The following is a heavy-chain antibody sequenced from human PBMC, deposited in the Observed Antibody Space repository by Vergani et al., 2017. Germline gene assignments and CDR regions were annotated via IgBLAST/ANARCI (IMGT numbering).Heavy chain of an antibody. CDR2: IYHSGST. J-gene: IGHJ4*02. D-gene: IGHD5-12*01. CDR1: GGSISSGGYS. Sequence: QLQLQESGSGLVKPSQTLSLTCAVSGGSISSGGYSWSWIRQPPGKGLEWIGYIYHSGSTYYNPSLKSRVTRSVDRSKNQFSLKLSSVTAADTAVYYCAREKRDIVATIEGYYFDYWGQGTLVTVSS. V-gene: IGHV4-30-2*01. CDR3: AREKRDIVATIEGYYFDY.